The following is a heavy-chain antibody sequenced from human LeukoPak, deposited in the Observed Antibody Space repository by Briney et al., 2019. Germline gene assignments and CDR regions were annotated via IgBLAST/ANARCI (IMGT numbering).Heavy chain of an antibody. Sequence: PGGSLRLSCAASAFTFSSYGMHWVRQAPGKGLEWVAVIWYDGTNKYYADSVKGRFTISRDNSKNTLYLQMNGLRAEDTAVYYCAREGYDGSPPYYYYYMGVWGKGTTVTVSS. D-gene: IGHD5-24*01. CDR3: AREGYDGSPPYYYYYMGV. V-gene: IGHV3-33*01. CDR1: AFTFSSYG. CDR2: IWYDGTNK. J-gene: IGHJ6*03.